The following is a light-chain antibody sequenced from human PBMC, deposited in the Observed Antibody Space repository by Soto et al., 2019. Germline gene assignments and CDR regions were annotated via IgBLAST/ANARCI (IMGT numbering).Light chain of an antibody. V-gene: IGKV1-12*01. J-gene: IGKJ4*01. CDR3: QQANSFPLT. CDR2: AAS. CDR1: QGISTW. Sequence: DIQMNQSPSSVSASGGDRATITCRASQGISTWLDWYQQKPGRAPNLLIYAASGLQRGVPSRFSGSGSGTDSTLTISSLQPEDFATYYCQQANSFPLTFGGVTKVEIK.